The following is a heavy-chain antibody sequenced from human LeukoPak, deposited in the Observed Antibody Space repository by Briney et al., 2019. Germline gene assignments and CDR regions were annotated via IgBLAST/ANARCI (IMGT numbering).Heavy chain of an antibody. CDR3: ARDSQYDSSGHAP. J-gene: IGHJ5*02. CDR1: GDSISSYY. D-gene: IGHD3-22*01. V-gene: IGHV4-4*07. CDR2: IYSSGST. Sequence: SETLSLTCIVSGDSISSYYWSWIRQPAGKGLEWIGRIYSSGSTKYSPSLKSRVTMSVDMSKNQFSLKLSSVTAADTAVYYCARDSQYDSSGHAPWGQGTLVTVSS.